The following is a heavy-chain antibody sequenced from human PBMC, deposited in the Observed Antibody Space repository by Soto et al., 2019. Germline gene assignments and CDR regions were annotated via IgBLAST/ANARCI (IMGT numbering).Heavy chain of an antibody. D-gene: IGHD2-8*01. V-gene: IGHV4-31*03. CDR2: IYYSGST. J-gene: IGHJ4*02. CDR1: GGSISSGGYY. CDR3: ARSSDPVLMVPKGGYFDY. Sequence: QVQLQESGPGLVKPSQTLSLTCTVSGGSISSGGYYWSWIRQHPGKGLEWIGYIYYSGSTYYNPSLKGRVTISVDTSKNQFSLKLSSVTAADTAVYYCARSSDPVLMVPKGGYFDYWGQGTLVTVSS.